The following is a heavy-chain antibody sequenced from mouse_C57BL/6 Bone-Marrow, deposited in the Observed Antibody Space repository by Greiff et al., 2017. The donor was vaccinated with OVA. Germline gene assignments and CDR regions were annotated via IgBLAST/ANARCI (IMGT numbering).Heavy chain of an antibody. J-gene: IGHJ3*01. CDR2: LCSGGRYT. Sequence: EVQGVESGGDFVKPGGSLKLSCAASGFPFSSFGMSWVRPTPDKRLEWVATLCSGGRYTYFPASVKGRFHISRDDAKNTLYQQMSSRKAEETAMYYCSRLYDYDWFAYWGQGTLVTVSA. D-gene: IGHD2-4*01. CDR3: SRLYDYDWFAY. V-gene: IGHV5-6*01. CDR1: GFPFSSFG.